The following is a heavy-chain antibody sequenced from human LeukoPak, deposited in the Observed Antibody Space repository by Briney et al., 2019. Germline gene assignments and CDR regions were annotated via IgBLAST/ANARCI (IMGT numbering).Heavy chain of an antibody. CDR1: GYTFTGYY. CDR2: ISAYNGNT. CDR3: ARADQMATIYFDY. D-gene: IGHD5-24*01. J-gene: IGHJ4*02. Sequence: ASVKVSCKASGYTFTGYYMHWVRQAPGQGLEWMGWISAYNGNTNYAQKLQGRVTLTTDTSTSTAYMELRNLRSDDTAVYYCARADQMATIYFDYWGQGTLVTVSS. V-gene: IGHV1-18*04.